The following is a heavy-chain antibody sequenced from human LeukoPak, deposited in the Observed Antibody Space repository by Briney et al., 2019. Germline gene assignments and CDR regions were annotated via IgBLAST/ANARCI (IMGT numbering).Heavy chain of an antibody. CDR2: INPNSGGT. V-gene: IGHV1-2*02. J-gene: IGHJ5*02. D-gene: IGHD3-3*01. CDR3: ARGVTYYDFWSGYRNWFDP. Sequence: ASVKVSCKASGYSFTIYYMHWVRQAPGQGLEWMGWINPNSGGTNYAQKFQGRVTMTRDTSISTAYMELSRLRSDDTAVCYCARGVTYYDFWSGYRNWFDPWGQGTLVTVSS. CDR1: GYSFTIYY.